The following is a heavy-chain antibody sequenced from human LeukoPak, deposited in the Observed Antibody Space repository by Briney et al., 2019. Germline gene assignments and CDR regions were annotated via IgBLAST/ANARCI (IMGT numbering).Heavy chain of an antibody. CDR3: AKGNWGERLDWYFDL. CDR1: GFTFSSYA. CDR2: ITDST. V-gene: IGHV3-23*01. J-gene: IGHJ2*01. D-gene: IGHD1-26*01. Sequence: GGSLRLSCAASGFTFSSYAMTWVRQAPGKGLEWVSAITDSTYYADSVKGRFTISRDNSKNTLYLQMNSLRAEDTAVYYCAKGNWGERLDWYFDLWGRGTLVTVSS.